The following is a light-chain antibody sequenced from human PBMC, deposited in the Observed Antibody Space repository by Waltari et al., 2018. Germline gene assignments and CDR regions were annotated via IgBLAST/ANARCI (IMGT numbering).Light chain of an antibody. CDR3: QQDYTTPWT. V-gene: IGKV1-27*01. CDR1: QGIKKE. J-gene: IGKJ1*01. CDR2: AAS. Sequence: DIQKTQSPSCLSASVGDRVTVTCRASQGIKKELNWYQQKPGKAPELLIYAASSLQTGVSCRFSGSGSGTDCTLTISSLQPEDVATYYCQQDYTTPWTFGRGTKVEIK.